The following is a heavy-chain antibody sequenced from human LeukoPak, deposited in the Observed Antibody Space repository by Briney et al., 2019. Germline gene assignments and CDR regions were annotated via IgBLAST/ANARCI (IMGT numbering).Heavy chain of an antibody. D-gene: IGHD2-2*01. J-gene: IGHJ4*02. CDR2: IYPGDSGT. CDR3: ARYSPDVVVAPSAQFDY. CDR1: GYTFSSYW. V-gene: IGHV5-51*01. Sequence: GESLKISCKGSGYTFSSYWIAWVRQTPGKGLEWMGIIYPGDSGTRYSPSFEGQVTISADKTISTAYLQWNSLKASDTATYYCARYSPDVVVAPSAQFDYWGQGTLVTASS.